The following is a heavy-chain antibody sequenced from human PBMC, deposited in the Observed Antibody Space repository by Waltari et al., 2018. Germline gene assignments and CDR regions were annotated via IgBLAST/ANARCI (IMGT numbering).Heavy chain of an antibody. Sequence: EVQLFESVVGLVQPGGSLSHLCAVSGFTLSGSVMSWVRQAPGKGLEWVSSISGSGGSKYYADSVQGRFTISRDNSKNTLYLQMNSLRAEDTAVYYCAKWGGSYWLSPPLSDSWGQGTLVTVSS. D-gene: IGHD1-26*01. CDR1: GFTLSGSV. CDR2: ISGSGGSK. J-gene: IGHJ5*01. V-gene: IGHV3-23*01. CDR3: AKWGGSYWLSPPLSDS.